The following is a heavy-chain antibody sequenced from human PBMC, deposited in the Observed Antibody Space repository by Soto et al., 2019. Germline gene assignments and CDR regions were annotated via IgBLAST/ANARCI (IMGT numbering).Heavy chain of an antibody. D-gene: IGHD2-15*01. J-gene: IGHJ6*02. CDR2: ISGKNGNT. CDR3: ARVSSSIVVVPDYGMDV. Sequence: ASVKVSCKASGYTFIRHGISWVRQAPGQGLEWMGWISGKNGNTKYAQEVQGRVTLTTDTSTSTAYMELRSLRSDDTAVYYCARVSSSIVVVPDYGMDVWGQGTTVTVSS. CDR1: GYTFIRHG. V-gene: IGHV1-18*04.